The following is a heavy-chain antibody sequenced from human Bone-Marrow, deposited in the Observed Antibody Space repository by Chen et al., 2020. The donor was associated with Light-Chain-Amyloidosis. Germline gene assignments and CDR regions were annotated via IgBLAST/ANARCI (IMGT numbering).Heavy chain of an antibody. Sequence: EVQLVESGGGLVQPGGSLRLSCAASGFTFSSYSMNWVRQAPGKVLEWVSYISSSSSTIYYADSVKGRFTISRDNAKNSLYLQMNSLRDEDTAVYYCARDRYYYGSGSYFFDYWGQGTLVTVSS. D-gene: IGHD3-10*01. V-gene: IGHV3-48*02. CDR3: ARDRYYYGSGSYFFDY. J-gene: IGHJ4*02. CDR1: GFTFSSYS. CDR2: ISSSSSTI.